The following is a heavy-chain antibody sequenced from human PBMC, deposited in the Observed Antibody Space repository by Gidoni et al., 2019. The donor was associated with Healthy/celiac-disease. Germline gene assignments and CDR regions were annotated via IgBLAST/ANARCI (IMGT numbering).Heavy chain of an antibody. D-gene: IGHD3-10*01. CDR2: IYYSGGT. J-gene: IGHJ5*02. Sequence: QLQLQESRPGLVKPSETLSLTCTVSGGSVSSSSYYWGWIRQPPGKGLERIGSIYYSGGTYYNPSLKSRVTISVDTSKNQFSLKLSSVTAADTAVYYCARHERPYYYGSGGAYHWGQGTLVTVSS. CDR1: GGSVSSSSYY. V-gene: IGHV4-39*01. CDR3: ARHERPYYYGSGGAYH.